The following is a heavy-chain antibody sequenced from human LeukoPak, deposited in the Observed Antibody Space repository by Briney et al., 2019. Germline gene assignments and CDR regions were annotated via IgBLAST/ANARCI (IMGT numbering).Heavy chain of an antibody. Sequence: SETLSLTCTVSGGSISSGGYYWSWIRQPPGKGLEWIGYIYHSGSTYYNPSLKSRVTISVDRSKNQFSLKLSSVTAADTAVYYCARGGSKYSNYEDAFDIWGQGTMVTVSS. CDR1: GGSISSGGYY. CDR2: IYHSGST. J-gene: IGHJ3*02. D-gene: IGHD4-11*01. CDR3: ARGGSKYSNYEDAFDI. V-gene: IGHV4-30-2*01.